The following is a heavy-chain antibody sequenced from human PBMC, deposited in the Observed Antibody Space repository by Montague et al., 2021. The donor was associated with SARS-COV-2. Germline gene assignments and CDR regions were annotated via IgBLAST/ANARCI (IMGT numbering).Heavy chain of an antibody. CDR1: GDGVSTNSGT. CDR3: ARAERGSCGDGNCYQYFFNY. J-gene: IGHJ4*02. D-gene: IGHD2-15*01. CDR2: TYYRSEWYS. V-gene: IGHV6-1*01. Sequence: CAISGDGVSTNSGTWNWVRLSPSRGLEWLGRTYYRSEWYSDYSVSVKSRISINPDTSKNQFSLQLNSVTPEDTAVYYCARAERGSCGDGNCYQYFFNYWGQGTLVTVSP.